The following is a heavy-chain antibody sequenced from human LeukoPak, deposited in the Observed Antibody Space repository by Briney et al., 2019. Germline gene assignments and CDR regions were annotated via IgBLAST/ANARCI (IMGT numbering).Heavy chain of an antibody. CDR1: GYTFTSYY. CDR2: MSAYNGIT. J-gene: IGHJ3*02. Sequence: ASVRVSCKASGYTFTSYYMHWVRQAPGQGLEWMGWMSAYNGITNYAQRFQGRVTITADESTSTAYMELSSLRSEDTAVYYCAREFEYSSSSASDAFDIWGQGTMVTVSS. D-gene: IGHD6-6*01. CDR3: AREFEYSSSSASDAFDI. V-gene: IGHV1-18*04.